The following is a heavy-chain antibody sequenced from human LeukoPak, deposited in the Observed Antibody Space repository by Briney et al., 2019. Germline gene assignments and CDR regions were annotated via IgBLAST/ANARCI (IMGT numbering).Heavy chain of an antibody. CDR1: GFIFSSYA. Sequence: GRSLRLSCAASGFIFSSYAMHWVRQAPGKGLEWVAVISYDGSNEYYADSVKGRFTISRDNSKTTLYLQMNSLRAEDTAVYYCARDLTPGVAFDYWGQGTLVTVSS. CDR3: ARDLTPGVAFDY. CDR2: ISYDGSNE. D-gene: IGHD2-15*01. V-gene: IGHV3-30*04. J-gene: IGHJ4*02.